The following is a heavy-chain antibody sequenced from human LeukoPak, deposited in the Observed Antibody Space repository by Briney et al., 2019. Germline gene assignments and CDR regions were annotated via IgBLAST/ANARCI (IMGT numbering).Heavy chain of an antibody. J-gene: IGHJ4*02. CDR3: ARLGYYGSGSLVDYFDY. D-gene: IGHD3-10*01. V-gene: IGHV4-4*02. CDR1: GGSISSSNW. CDR2: ISDSGRT. Sequence: SETLSLTCAVSGGSISSSNWWSWVRQPPGKGLEWIGEISDSGRTNYNPSLKSRVTISVDKSKNQFSLKVSSVTAADTAVYYCARLGYYGSGSLVDYFDYWGQGTLVTVSS.